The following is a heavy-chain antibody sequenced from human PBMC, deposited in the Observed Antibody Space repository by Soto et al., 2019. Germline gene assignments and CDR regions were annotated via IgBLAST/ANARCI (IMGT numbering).Heavy chain of an antibody. CDR3: ARDQGLQGVNALAFDI. D-gene: IGHD3-16*01. Sequence: LSLTCTVSGGSISSYYWSWIRQPPGKGLEWIGYIYYSGSTNYNPSLKSRVTISVDTSKNQFSLKLSSVTAADTAVYYCARDQGLQGVNALAFDIWGQGTMVTVSS. CDR2: IYYSGST. CDR1: GGSISSYY. V-gene: IGHV4-59*01. J-gene: IGHJ3*02.